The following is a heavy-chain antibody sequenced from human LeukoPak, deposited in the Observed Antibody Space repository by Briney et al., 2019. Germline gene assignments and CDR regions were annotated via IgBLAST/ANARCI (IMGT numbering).Heavy chain of an antibody. V-gene: IGHV1-69*05. CDR2: IIPIFGTA. CDR1: GGTFSSYA. Sequence: SVKVSCKASGGTFSSYAISWVRQAPGQGLEWMGGIIPIFGTANYAQKLQGRVTMTTDTSTSTAYMELRSLRSDDTAVYYCARVGRYDILTDYYYYMDVWGKGTTVTISS. D-gene: IGHD3-9*01. J-gene: IGHJ6*03. CDR3: ARVGRYDILTDYYYYMDV.